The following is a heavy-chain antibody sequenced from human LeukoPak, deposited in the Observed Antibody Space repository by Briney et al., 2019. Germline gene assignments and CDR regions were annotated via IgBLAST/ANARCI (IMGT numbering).Heavy chain of an antibody. J-gene: IGHJ4*02. CDR3: ARGPVAGTYFDY. CDR1: GGSFSGYY. D-gene: IGHD6-19*01. Sequence: SETLSLTCAVYGGSFSGYYWSWIRQPPGKGLEWIGEINHSGSTNYNPSLKSRVTISVDTSKNQFSLKLSPVTAADTAVYYCARGPVAGTYFDYWGQGTLVTVSS. V-gene: IGHV4-34*01. CDR2: INHSGST.